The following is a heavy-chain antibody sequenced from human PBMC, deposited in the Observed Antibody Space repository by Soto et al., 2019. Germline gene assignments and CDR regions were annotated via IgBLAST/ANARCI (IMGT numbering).Heavy chain of an antibody. V-gene: IGHV3-30-3*01. CDR1: GFTFSSYA. J-gene: IGHJ4*02. CDR2: ISYDGSNK. Sequence: PGGSLRLSCAASGFTFSSYAMHWVRQAPGKGLEWVAVISYDGSNKYYADSVKGRFTISRDNSKNTLYLQMNSLRAEDTAVYYCARALEYYDSSGYVSNYWGQGTLVTVSS. D-gene: IGHD3-22*01. CDR3: ARALEYYDSSGYVSNY.